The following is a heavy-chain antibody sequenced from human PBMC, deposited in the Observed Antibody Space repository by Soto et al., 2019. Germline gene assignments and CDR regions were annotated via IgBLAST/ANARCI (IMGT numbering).Heavy chain of an antibody. CDR2: ITPNSGYT. J-gene: IGHJ5*02. V-gene: IGHV1-18*01. CDR1: GYKFSTYA. CDR3: ATSYDTGFDP. Sequence: QLQLTQSGGEARKPGASVRVSCAASGYKFSTYAISWLRQAPGQGLEWMGLITPNSGYTNYAQKFQGRLILTTDIPSSTAYMELTSLRYDDTAIYYCATSYDTGFDPWGQGILVSVS. D-gene: IGHD3-9*01.